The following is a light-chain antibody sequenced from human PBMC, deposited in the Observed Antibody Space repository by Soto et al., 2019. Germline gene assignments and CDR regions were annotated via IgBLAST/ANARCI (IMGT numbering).Light chain of an antibody. J-gene: IGKJ1*01. CDR3: PHYNTHSRT. CDR2: KAS. Sequence: DIQMTQSPSTLSASVGDRVTITCRASQSFNNWLAWYQQKPGKAPKLLIYKASSLQSGVPSRFSGSGSGAEFTLTISSLQTEDFATYYGPHYNTHSRTFGQGTKVEIK. V-gene: IGKV1-5*03. CDR1: QSFNNW.